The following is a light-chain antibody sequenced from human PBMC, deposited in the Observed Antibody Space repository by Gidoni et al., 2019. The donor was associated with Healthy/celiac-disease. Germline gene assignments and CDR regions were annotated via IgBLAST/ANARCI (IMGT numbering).Light chain of an antibody. CDR2: KAS. V-gene: IGKV1-5*03. CDR1: QSISIW. J-gene: IGKJ1*01. Sequence: DIQMTQSPSTLSASVGDRVTITCRASQSISIWLAWYQQKPGKAPKLLIYKASSLESWVPSRFSGSGSGTEFTLTISSLQPYDFATYYCQQYNSYSRTFGQGTKVEIK. CDR3: QQYNSYSRT.